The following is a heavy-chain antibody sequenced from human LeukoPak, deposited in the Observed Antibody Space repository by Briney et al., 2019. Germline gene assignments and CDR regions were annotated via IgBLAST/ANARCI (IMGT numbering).Heavy chain of an antibody. CDR1: GFTFISYW. CDR3: ARSGNNYYYYMDV. J-gene: IGHJ6*03. CDR2: IKEDGSEK. D-gene: IGHD2/OR15-2a*01. V-gene: IGHV3-7*01. Sequence: GGSLRLSCAASGFTFISYWMSWVRQAPGKGLEWVANIKEDGSEKYYVDSVKGRFTISRDNAKNSLYLQMNSLRAEDTAVYYCARSGNNYYYYMDVWGKGTTVTVSS.